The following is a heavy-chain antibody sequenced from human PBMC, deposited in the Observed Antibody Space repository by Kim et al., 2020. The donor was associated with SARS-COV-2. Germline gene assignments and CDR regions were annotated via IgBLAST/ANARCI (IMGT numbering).Heavy chain of an antibody. D-gene: IGHD6-6*01. J-gene: IGHJ4*02. CDR3: ARDPPSSDY. CDR2: SYI. Sequence: SYITYADSVKGRFTISRDNAKNSLYLQMNSLRAEDTAVYYCARDPPSSDYWGQGTLVTVSS. V-gene: IGHV3-21*01.